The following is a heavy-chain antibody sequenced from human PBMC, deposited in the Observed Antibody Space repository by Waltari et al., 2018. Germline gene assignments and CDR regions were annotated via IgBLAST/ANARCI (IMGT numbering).Heavy chain of an antibody. CDR1: GDSSTSSLDY. D-gene: IGHD6-19*01. V-gene: IGHV4-39*01. CDR3: ARFTQVAGSSLLDY. CDR2: INYSGTT. Sequence: QLLLQESGPGLVKPSETLSLTCTVSGDSSTSSLDYCGWIRQPPGKRFEWIGIINYSGTTDYDPSLRSQVTMSVDMSKNQFSLKLTSVTAADTAVYYCARFTQVAGSSLLDYWGQGTLVTVSS. J-gene: IGHJ4*02.